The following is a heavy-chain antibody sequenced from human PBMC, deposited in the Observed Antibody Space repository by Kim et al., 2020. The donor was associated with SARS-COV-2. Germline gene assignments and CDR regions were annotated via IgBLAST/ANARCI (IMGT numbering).Heavy chain of an antibody. CDR3: ARRKIAVGSCTNSTCLNYFDS. CDR1: GFSLSTNGVC. Sequence: SGPTLVNPTQTLTLTCSISGFSLSTNGVCVNWIRQSPGKALEWLARIDWDNDKYYSTSLKTRLTISKDTSKNEVVLTMTNMDPVDTATYYCARRKIAVGSCTNSTCLNYFDSWGQGTLVTVSS. V-gene: IGHV2-70*11. J-gene: IGHJ4*02. CDR2: IDWDNDK. D-gene: IGHD2-8*01.